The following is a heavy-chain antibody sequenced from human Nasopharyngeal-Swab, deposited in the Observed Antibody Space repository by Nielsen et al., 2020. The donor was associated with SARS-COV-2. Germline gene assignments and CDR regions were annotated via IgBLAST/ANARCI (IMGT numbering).Heavy chain of an antibody. D-gene: IGHD3-3*01. J-gene: IGHJ4*02. CDR3: ARDDSSNYDFWSGYYTSFDY. Sequence: ASVKVSCKASGYTFTSYGISWVRQAPGQGLEWMGWISAYNGSTNYAQKLQGRVTMTTDTSTSTAYMELRSLRSADTAVYYCARDDSSNYDFWSGYYTSFDYWGQGTLVTVSS. CDR1: GYTFTSYG. CDR2: ISAYNGST. V-gene: IGHV1-18*01.